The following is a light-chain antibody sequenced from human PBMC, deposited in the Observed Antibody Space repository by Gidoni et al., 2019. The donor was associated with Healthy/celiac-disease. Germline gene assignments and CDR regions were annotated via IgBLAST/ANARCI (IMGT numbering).Light chain of an antibody. CDR2: DAS. V-gene: IGKV1-5*01. Sequence: IQMTQSPSTLSASVGDRVTITCRASQSISSWLAWYQQKPGKAPKILIYDASSLESGVPSRFSGSGSGTEFTLTISSLQPDDFATYYCQQYNSYSWTFSQGTKVEIK. J-gene: IGKJ1*01. CDR1: QSISSW. CDR3: QQYNSYSWT.